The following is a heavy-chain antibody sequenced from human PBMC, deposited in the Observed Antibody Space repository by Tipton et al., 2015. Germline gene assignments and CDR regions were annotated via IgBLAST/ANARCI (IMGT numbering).Heavy chain of an antibody. CDR3: ARGPTIAYCLGDCSPAGYFDP. D-gene: IGHD2-21*02. V-gene: IGHV4-39*07. CDR2: IYYSGTT. J-gene: IGHJ2*01. CDR1: GGSIVSSSYY. Sequence: TLSLTCIVSGGSIVSSSYYWGWIRQPPGKGLERIGSIYYSGTTYSNPSLKSRVTISVDTSKNQFSLKLSSVTAADTAVYFCARGPTIAYCLGDCSPAGYFDPWGRGTLVTVSS.